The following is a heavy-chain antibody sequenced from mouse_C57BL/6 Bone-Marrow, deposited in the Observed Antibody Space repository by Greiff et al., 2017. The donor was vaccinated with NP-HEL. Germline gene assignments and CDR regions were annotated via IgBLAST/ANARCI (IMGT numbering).Heavy chain of an antibody. Sequence: EVQLQQSGPELVKPGASVKISCKASGYTFTDYYMNWVKQSHGKSLEWIGDINPNNGGTSYNQKFKGKATLTVDKSSSTAYMELRSLTSEDSAVYYCARVDYDGGDYWGQGTSVTVSS. V-gene: IGHV1-26*01. CDR2: INPNNGGT. D-gene: IGHD2-4*01. CDR3: ARVDYDGGDY. J-gene: IGHJ4*01. CDR1: GYTFTDYY.